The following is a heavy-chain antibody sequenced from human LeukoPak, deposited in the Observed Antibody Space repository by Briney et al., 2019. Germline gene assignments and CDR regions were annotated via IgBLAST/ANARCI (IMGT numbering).Heavy chain of an antibody. Sequence: SGGSLRLSCAASGFTFSSYAMSWVRQAPGKGLEWVSAISGSGGSTYYADSVKGRFTISRDNSKNTLYVQMNSLRAEDTAVYYCAKGISGITPFDYWGQGTLVTVSS. V-gene: IGHV3-23*01. D-gene: IGHD3-10*01. CDR1: GFTFSSYA. CDR3: AKGISGITPFDY. CDR2: ISGSGGST. J-gene: IGHJ4*02.